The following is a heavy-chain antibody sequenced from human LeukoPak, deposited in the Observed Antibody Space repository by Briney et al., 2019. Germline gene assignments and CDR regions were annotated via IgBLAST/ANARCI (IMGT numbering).Heavy chain of an antibody. D-gene: IGHD6-19*01. Sequence: PSETLSLTCAVYGGSFSGYYWSWIRQPPGKGLEWIGEINHSGSTNYNASLKSRVTISVDTSKNQFSLKLSSVTAADTAVYYCARSPVAGVGAWFDPWGQGTLVTVSS. V-gene: IGHV4-34*01. J-gene: IGHJ5*02. CDR3: ARSPVAGVGAWFDP. CDR2: INHSGST. CDR1: GGSFSGYY.